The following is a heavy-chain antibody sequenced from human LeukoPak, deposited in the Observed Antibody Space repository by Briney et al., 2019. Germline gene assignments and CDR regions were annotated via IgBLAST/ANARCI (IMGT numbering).Heavy chain of an antibody. CDR1: GFTFNTYW. CDR2: IDNDGSDT. Sequence: PGGSLRLSCAASGFTFNTYWFHWVRQAPGKGLVWVSRIDNDGSDTIYADSVRGRFTISRDNAKSTLYLQLNSLSAEDTAVYYCARGGYDHGFDIWGPGTMVTVSS. J-gene: IGHJ3*02. CDR3: ARGGYDHGFDI. D-gene: IGHD2-15*01. V-gene: IGHV3-74*01.